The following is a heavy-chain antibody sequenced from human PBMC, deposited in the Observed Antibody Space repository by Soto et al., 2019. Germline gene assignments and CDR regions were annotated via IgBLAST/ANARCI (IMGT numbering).Heavy chain of an antibody. CDR2: MYYSGST. Sequence: SETLSLTCTVSGGSISSSSYYWCWILQPPGKGLEWIGSMYYSGSTYYNPSLKSRVTISVDTSKNQFSLKLSSVTAADTAVYYCASSYKDSFDYWGQGTLVTVSS. CDR3: ASSYKDSFDY. V-gene: IGHV4-39*01. CDR1: GGSISSSSYY. D-gene: IGHD1-1*01. J-gene: IGHJ4*02.